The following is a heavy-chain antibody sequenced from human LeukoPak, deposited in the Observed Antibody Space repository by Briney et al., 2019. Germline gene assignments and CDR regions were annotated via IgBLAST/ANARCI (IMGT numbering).Heavy chain of an antibody. V-gene: IGHV4-59*01. CDR2: FFYSGST. CDR1: GGSISSYY. D-gene: IGHD3-22*01. J-gene: IGHJ5*02. CDR3: AREPGFDSSGYLNWFDP. Sequence: SETLSLTCTVSGGSISSYYWSWIRQPPGKGLEWIGYFFYSGSTNYNPSLRSRVTISVDTSKNQLSLKLSSVTAADTAVYYCAREPGFDSSGYLNWFDPWGQGTLVTVSS.